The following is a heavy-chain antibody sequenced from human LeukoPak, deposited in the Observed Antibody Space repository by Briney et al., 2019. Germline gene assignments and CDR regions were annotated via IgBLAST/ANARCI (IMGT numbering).Heavy chain of an antibody. CDR2: IRPYNGNT. CDR3: ARDAYDDASES. Sequence: ASVKVSCKASGYNFNSYGINWVRQAPGQGLEWMGWIRPYNGNTNYAQRLQGRVTMTTDTSTSTAYMELRSLRSDDTAIYYCARDAYDDASESWGQGTLVTVSS. CDR1: GYNFNSYG. V-gene: IGHV1-18*01. J-gene: IGHJ5*02. D-gene: IGHD3-3*01.